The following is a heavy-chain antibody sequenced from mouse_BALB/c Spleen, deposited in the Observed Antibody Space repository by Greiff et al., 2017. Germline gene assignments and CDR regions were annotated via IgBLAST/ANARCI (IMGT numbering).Heavy chain of an antibody. Sequence: VMLVESGPGLVAPSQCLSISCTVSGFSLTGYCVNWVRQPPGKGLEWLGMIWGDGSTDYNTAHRSSLSISKDNSKSQDFLKINSLQTADTARYYCARDGEGGSAVDYWGQGTTVTVSA. J-gene: IGHJ4*01. CDR3: ARDGEGGSAVDY. CDR2: IWGDGST. V-gene: IGHV2-6-7*01. CDR1: GFSLTGYC.